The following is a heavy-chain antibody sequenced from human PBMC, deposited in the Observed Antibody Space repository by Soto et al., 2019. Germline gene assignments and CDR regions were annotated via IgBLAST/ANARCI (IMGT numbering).Heavy chain of an antibody. V-gene: IGHV3-64D*06. D-gene: IGHD2-15*01. CDR2: VSTSGRST. CDR1: GFLFSEST. Sequence: WGSQRLSCSASGFLFSESTIYWVRQGPGKGLEAISAVSTSGRSTYYADSVEDRFTISRDNSKNTLFLQMGSLRPEDTAIYYCVKQAHGLDGVAFDYWGLGPPVPASS. J-gene: IGHJ4*02. CDR3: VKQAHGLDGVAFDY.